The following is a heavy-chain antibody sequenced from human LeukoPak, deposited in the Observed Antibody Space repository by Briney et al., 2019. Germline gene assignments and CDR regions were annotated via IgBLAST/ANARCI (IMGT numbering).Heavy chain of an antibody. D-gene: IGHD2-15*01. V-gene: IGHV3-23*01. CDR3: AKDVPVVVVSAKSRDAFDI. J-gene: IGHJ3*02. Sequence: GGSLRLSCAASGFTFNNYAMSWVRQAPGEGLEWVSAISGSGGNTHYADSVMGRFSISRDNSKNTLYLQMNSLRVEDTAVYYCAKDVPVVVVSAKSRDAFDIWGQGTMVIVSS. CDR1: GFTFNNYA. CDR2: ISGSGGNT.